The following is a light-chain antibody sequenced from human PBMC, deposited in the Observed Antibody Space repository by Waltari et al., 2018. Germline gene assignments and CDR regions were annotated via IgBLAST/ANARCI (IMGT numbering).Light chain of an antibody. CDR2: DVS. CDR1: SSDVGGYRY. Sequence: QSALTQPRSVSGSPGQSVTISCTGTSSDVGGYRYVSWYQHHPGKVPKLIIYDVSERPSGVPDRFSCSKFGDTASLTISGLQAEDEADYYCCSYAGSYGVFGSGTTVTVL. V-gene: IGLV2-11*01. J-gene: IGLJ1*01. CDR3: CSYAGSYGV.